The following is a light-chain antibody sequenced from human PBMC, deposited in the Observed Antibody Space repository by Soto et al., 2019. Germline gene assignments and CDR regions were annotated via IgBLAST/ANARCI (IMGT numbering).Light chain of an antibody. Sequence: EIVLTQSPGTLSLSPGERATLSCRASQSVSNNYLGWYQQKPGQAPRLLVYGASSRATGIPDRFSGSGSGTEFTPTISGLEAEDFAVYYCQQYGNSLPWTFGQGTKVEIK. CDR1: QSVSNNY. CDR2: GAS. CDR3: QQYGNSLPWT. V-gene: IGKV3-20*01. J-gene: IGKJ1*01.